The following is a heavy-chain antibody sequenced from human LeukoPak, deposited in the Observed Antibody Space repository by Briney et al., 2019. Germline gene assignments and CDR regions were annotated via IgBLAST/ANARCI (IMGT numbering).Heavy chain of an antibody. J-gene: IGHJ4*02. Sequence: GGSLRLSCAASGFTFSSYSMNWVRQAPGKGLEWVSYISSSGSTIYYADSAKGRFTISRDNSKNTLYLQMNSLRAEDTAVYYCAKIGGILKPQRYLIYFDYWGQGTLVTVSS. V-gene: IGHV3-48*01. D-gene: IGHD2-15*01. CDR2: ISSSGSTI. CDR3: AKIGGILKPQRYLIYFDY. CDR1: GFTFSSYS.